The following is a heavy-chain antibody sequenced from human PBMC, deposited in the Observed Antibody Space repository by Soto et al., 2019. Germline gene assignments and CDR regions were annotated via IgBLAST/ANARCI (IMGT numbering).Heavy chain of an antibody. Sequence: QVQLMQSGAEVKKPGSSVKVSCKASGVTFSTSAISWVRQAPGEGLEWVGGIMPVVATPDYAQKFQGRVTISADESTTTAYLELTSLATDDTAGYYCAREKDSQHLGGNYYYILDVWGQGTAINVSS. CDR3: AREKDSQHLGGNYYYILDV. D-gene: IGHD5-18*01. CDR2: IMPVVATP. V-gene: IGHV1-69*12. CDR1: GVTFSTSA. J-gene: IGHJ6*02.